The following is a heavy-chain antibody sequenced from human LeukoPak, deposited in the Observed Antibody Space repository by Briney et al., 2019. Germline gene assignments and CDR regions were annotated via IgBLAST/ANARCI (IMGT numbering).Heavy chain of an antibody. Sequence: GRSLRLSCAASGFTFDDYAMHGVRQAPGKGLEWVSGISWNSGSIGYADSMKGRFTISRDNAKNSLYLQMNSLRAADTALYYCAKDGGVTGTDFYFDYWGQGTLVTVSS. CDR2: ISWNSGSI. V-gene: IGHV3-9*01. CDR3: AKDGGVTGTDFYFDY. J-gene: IGHJ4*02. D-gene: IGHD1-20*01. CDR1: GFTFDDYA.